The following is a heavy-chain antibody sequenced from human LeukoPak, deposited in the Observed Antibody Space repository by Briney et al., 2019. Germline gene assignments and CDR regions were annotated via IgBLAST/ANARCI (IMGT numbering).Heavy chain of an antibody. CDR2: IYYSGST. CDR3: ARVEVGATNFDY. CDR1: GGSISSSSYY. J-gene: IGHJ4*02. D-gene: IGHD1-26*01. V-gene: IGHV4-39*07. Sequence: SETLSLTGTVSGGSISSSSYYWGWIRQPPGKGLEWIGSIYYSGSTYYNPSLKSRVTISVDTSKNQFSLKLSSVTAADTAVYYCARVEVGATNFDYWGQGTLVTVSS.